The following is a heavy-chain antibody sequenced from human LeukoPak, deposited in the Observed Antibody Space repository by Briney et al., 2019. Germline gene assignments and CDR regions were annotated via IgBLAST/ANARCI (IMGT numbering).Heavy chain of an antibody. CDR2: IYHSGST. D-gene: IGHD5-24*01. CDR3: AREDGYDYYFDY. CDR1: GGSISSGGYY. V-gene: IGHV4-30-2*01. Sequence: PSQTLSLTCTVSGGSISSGGYYWSWIRQPPGKGLEWIGYIYHSGSTYYNPSLKSRVTISVDRSKNQFSLKLSSVTAADTAVYYCAREDGYDYYFDYWGQGTLVTVSS. J-gene: IGHJ4*02.